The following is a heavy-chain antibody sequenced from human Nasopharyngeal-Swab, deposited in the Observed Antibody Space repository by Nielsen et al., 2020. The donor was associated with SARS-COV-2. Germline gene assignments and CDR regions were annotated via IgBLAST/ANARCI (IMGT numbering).Heavy chain of an antibody. CDR1: GYTFTGFD. CDR3: ARAYSDSRGYYTLGFDY. V-gene: IGHV1-8*01. D-gene: IGHD3-22*01. Sequence: APVKVSCKTSGYTFTGFDINWVRQATGQGLEWMGWMNPNSGNTGYAQKFQGRVTITRDTSISTYFMELSSLRSEDTAVYFCARAYSDSRGYYTLGFDYWGQGTLVTVSS. CDR2: MNPNSGNT. J-gene: IGHJ4*02.